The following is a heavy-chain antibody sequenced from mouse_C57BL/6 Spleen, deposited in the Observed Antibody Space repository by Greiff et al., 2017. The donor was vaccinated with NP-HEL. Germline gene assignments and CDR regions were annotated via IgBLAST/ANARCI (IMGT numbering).Heavy chain of an antibody. CDR3: ARASYSPFDY. D-gene: IGHD2-10*01. CDR2: ISSGSSTI. V-gene: IGHV5-17*01. Sequence: EVKLVESGGGLVKPGGSLKLSCAASGFTFSDYGMHWVRQAPEKGLEWVAYISSGSSTIYYADTVKGRFTISRDNAKNTLFLQMTSLRSEDTDMYYCARASYSPFDYWGQGTTLTVSS. J-gene: IGHJ2*01. CDR1: GFTFSDYG.